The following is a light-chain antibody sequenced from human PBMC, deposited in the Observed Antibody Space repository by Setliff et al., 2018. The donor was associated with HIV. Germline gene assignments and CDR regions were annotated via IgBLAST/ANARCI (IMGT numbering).Light chain of an antibody. CDR1: SSDVGSYNF. Sequence: QSVLTQPASVSGSPGQSITISCSGTSSDVGSYNFVSWYQQHPGKAPQLIIYDVSQRPSGVSSRFSGSKSGNTASLTISGLQAEDQADYYCCSYAGDYTVVFGGGTK. J-gene: IGLJ2*01. V-gene: IGLV2-14*03. CDR2: DVS. CDR3: CSYAGDYTVV.